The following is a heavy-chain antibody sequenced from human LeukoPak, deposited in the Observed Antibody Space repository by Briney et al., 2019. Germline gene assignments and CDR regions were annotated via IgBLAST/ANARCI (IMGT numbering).Heavy chain of an antibody. V-gene: IGHV4-39*01. CDR1: GGSISSSNGY. CDR3: ARHVASAGDY. J-gene: IGHJ4*02. CDR2: IYNSGDT. D-gene: IGHD6-13*01. Sequence: PSETLSLTCTVSGGSISSSNGYWGWIRQPPGKGLEWIGSIYNSGDTYYNPSLKSRVTISVDTSKNQFSLGLSSVTAADTAVYYCARHVASAGDYWGQGTLVTASS.